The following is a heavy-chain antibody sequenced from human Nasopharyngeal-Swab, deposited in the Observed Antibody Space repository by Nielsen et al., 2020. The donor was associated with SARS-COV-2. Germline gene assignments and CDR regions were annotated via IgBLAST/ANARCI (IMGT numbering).Heavy chain of an antibody. Sequence: VRQMPGKGLEWMGIIYPGDSDTRYSPSFQGQVTISADKSISTAYLQWSSLKASDTAMYYCARYPPYSSSWYGFDPWGQGTLVTSPQ. V-gene: IGHV5-51*01. CDR2: IYPGDSDT. CDR3: ARYPPYSSSWYGFDP. J-gene: IGHJ5*02. D-gene: IGHD6-13*01.